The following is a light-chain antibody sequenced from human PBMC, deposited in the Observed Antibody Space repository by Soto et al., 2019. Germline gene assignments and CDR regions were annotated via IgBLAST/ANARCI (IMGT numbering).Light chain of an antibody. V-gene: IGLV2-23*02. CDR3: CSYAGNTIVLV. CDR1: SNDVGSYKL. CDR2: EVN. J-gene: IGLJ1*01. Sequence: QSALTQPASVSGSPGQSITISCTGTSNDVGSYKLVSWYQQHPGKAPHLLIYEVNKRPSGISHRFSGSKSGNTASLTISGLQAEDEADYYCCSYAGNTIVLVFGTGTKLTVL.